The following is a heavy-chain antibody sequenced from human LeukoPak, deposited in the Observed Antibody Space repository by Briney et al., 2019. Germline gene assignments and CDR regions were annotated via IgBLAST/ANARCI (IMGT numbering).Heavy chain of an antibody. CDR3: ARAHCGGDCYGYYYYYGMDV. CDR1: GFTFSSYD. D-gene: IGHD2-21*02. Sequence: GGSLRLSCAASGFTFSSYDMHWVRQAPGKGLEWVSAIGTAGDTYYPGSVKGRFTISRENAKNSLYLQMNSLRAGDTAVYYCARAHCGGDCYGYYYYYGMDVWGQGTTVTVSS. V-gene: IGHV3-13*01. CDR2: IGTAGDT. J-gene: IGHJ6*02.